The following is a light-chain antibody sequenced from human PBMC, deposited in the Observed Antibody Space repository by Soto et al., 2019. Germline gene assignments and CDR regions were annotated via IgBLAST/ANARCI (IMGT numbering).Light chain of an antibody. V-gene: IGKV3-20*01. CDR1: QSVSSNY. CDR3: QQYGSLSWT. CDR2: GAS. Sequence: DIVLTQSPGTLSLSPGERATLSCRSSQSVSSNYLAWYQQKPGQAPRLLIHGASTRATGVPDRFSGSRSGTDCTLTISRLEPEDVAVYHCQQYGSLSWTFGQGTKVDIK. J-gene: IGKJ1*01.